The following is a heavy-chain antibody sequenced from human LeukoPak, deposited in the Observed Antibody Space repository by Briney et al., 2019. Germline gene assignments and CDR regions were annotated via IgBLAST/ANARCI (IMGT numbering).Heavy chain of an antibody. J-gene: IGHJ4*02. CDR3: ARHASSGYYFNSDF. D-gene: IGHD3-22*01. Sequence: GESLKISCKGSGYSFTSYWIGWVRQLPGKGLEWMGIIYPGDSGTRYSPSFQGQVTISADKSISTAYLQWSSLKASDTAIYYCARHASSGYYFNSDFWGQGTLVTVSS. CDR2: IYPGDSGT. CDR1: GYSFTSYW. V-gene: IGHV5-51*01.